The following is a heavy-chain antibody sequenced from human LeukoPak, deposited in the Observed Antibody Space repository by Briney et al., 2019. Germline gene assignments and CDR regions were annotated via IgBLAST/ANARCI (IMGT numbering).Heavy chain of an antibody. CDR3: ARGMDIAMVPIDY. CDR1: GGSFSGYY. Sequence: SETLSLTCAVYGGSFSGYYWGWIRQPPGKGLEWIGSFYHSGSTYYNPSLKSRVTISLDTSKNQFSLKLSSVTAADTAVYYCARGMDIAMVPIDYWGQGTLVTVSS. CDR2: FYHSGST. J-gene: IGHJ4*02. D-gene: IGHD5-18*01. V-gene: IGHV4-38-2*01.